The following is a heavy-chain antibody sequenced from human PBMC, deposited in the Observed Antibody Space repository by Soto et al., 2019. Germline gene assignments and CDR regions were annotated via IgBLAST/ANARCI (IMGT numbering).Heavy chain of an antibody. CDR1: GGSISSGGYY. V-gene: IGHV4-31*03. J-gene: IGHJ3*02. CDR2: IHYSGST. D-gene: IGHD4-17*01. Sequence: QVQLQESGPGLVKPSQTLSLTCTVSGGSISSGGYYWSWIRQHPGKGLEWIGYIHYSGSTFYNPSLKRRVTLSVDTSKNQFSLKLSSVTAADTAVYYCARSYGDYKRDAFDIWGQGTMVTVSS. CDR3: ARSYGDYKRDAFDI.